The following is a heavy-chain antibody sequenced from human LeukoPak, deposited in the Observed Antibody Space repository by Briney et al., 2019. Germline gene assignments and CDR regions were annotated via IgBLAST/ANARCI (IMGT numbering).Heavy chain of an antibody. D-gene: IGHD3-9*01. CDR3: ARHKGGTHYDFLPGYELQPHFFDY. J-gene: IGHJ4*02. CDR2: IYYSGNT. CDR1: GGSISSSSYY. Sequence: SETLSLTCIVSGGSISSSSYYWGWIRQPPGKGLEWIGSIYYSGNTYYNPSLKSRVTISVDTSKSHFSLQLSSVTAADTAVYYCARHKGGTHYDFLPGYELQPHFFDYWGQGTLVTVSS. V-gene: IGHV4-39*01.